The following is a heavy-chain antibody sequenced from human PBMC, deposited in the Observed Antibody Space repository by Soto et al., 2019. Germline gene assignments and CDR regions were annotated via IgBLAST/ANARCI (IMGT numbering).Heavy chain of an antibody. CDR3: ARGGLPRYYYGMDV. CDR2: MNPNSGNT. J-gene: IGHJ6*02. CDR1: GYTFTSYD. V-gene: IGHV1-8*01. Sequence: ASVKVSCKASGYTFTSYDINWVRQATGQGLEWMGWMNPNSGNTGYAQKFQGRVTMTRNTSISTAYMELSSLRSEDTAVYYCARGGLPRYYYGMDVWGQGTTVTVSS.